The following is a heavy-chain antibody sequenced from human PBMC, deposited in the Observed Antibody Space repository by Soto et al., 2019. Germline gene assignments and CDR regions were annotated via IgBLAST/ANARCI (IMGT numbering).Heavy chain of an antibody. CDR3: ARAIRHYGLSDN. CDR2: MNPNSGNT. D-gene: IGHD4-17*01. Sequence: QVQLVQSGAEVKKPGASVKVSGKASGYTFSNYDINWVRQATGQGLEWMGWMNPNSGNTGYAQNFQGRVTMTSNSAITTAYMELSSLRSEDTAVDFCARAIRHYGLSDNWGQGTLITVSS. V-gene: IGHV1-8*01. CDR1: GYTFSNYD. J-gene: IGHJ4*02.